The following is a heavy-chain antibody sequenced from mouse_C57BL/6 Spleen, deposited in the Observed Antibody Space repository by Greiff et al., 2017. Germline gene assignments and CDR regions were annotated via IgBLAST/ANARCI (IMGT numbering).Heavy chain of an antibody. V-gene: IGHV1-61*01. CDR1: GYTFTSYW. D-gene: IGHD2-3*01. CDR3: ASDDGYY. J-gene: IGHJ2*01. CDR2: IYPSDSET. Sequence: VQLQQSGAELVRPGSSVKLSCKASGYTFTSYWRDWVKQRPGQGLEWIGNIYPSDSETHYNQKFKYKATLTVDKSSSTAYMQLSSLTSADSAFYYLASDDGYYWGQGTTLTVSS.